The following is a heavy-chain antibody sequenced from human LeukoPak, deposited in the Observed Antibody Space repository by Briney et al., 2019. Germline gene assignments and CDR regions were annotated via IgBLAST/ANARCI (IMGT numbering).Heavy chain of an antibody. Sequence: ASVKVSCKASGYTFTGYYMHWVRQAPGQGLGWMGWINPNSGGTNYAQKFQGWVTMTRDTSITTAYMELSRLRSDDTAVYYRARSPYYDSSGYPGLFDYWGQGTLVTVSS. D-gene: IGHD3-22*01. CDR3: ARSPYYDSSGYPGLFDY. V-gene: IGHV1-2*04. J-gene: IGHJ4*02. CDR1: GYTFTGYY. CDR2: INPNSGGT.